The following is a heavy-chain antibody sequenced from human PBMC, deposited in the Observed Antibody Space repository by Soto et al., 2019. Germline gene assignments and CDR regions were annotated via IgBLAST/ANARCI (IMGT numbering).Heavy chain of an antibody. V-gene: IGHV4-39*01. CDR2: VYLSGAM. CDR3: ASGSSSYNGAFHV. D-gene: IGHD6-6*01. J-gene: IGHJ3*01. Sequence: HLQLRESGPGLVKPSETLSLTCNVSGGSITEFSNSWVWVRQPPGKGLEWIATVYLSGAMYYNPSLKSRTTTSVEASTNQFSLRLASVTAADTAVFFCASGSSSYNGAFHVWGQGTLVTVSS. CDR1: GGSITEFSNS.